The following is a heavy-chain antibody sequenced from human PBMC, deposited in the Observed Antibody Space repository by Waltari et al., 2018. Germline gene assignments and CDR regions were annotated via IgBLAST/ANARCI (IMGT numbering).Heavy chain of an antibody. CDR2: IYYSGST. Sequence: QVQLQESGPGLVKPSETLSLTCTVSGGSLSSYYWSWIRQPPGKGLEWIGYIYYSGSTNYNPSLKSRVTISVDTSKNQFSLKLSSVTAADTAVYYCARGRQLRYFDWLAFYFDYWGQGTLVTVSS. D-gene: IGHD3-9*01. V-gene: IGHV4-59*01. CDR1: GGSLSSYY. J-gene: IGHJ4*02. CDR3: ARGRQLRYFDWLAFYFDY.